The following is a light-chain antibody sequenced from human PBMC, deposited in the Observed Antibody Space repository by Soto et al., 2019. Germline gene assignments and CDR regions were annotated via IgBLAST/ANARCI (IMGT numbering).Light chain of an antibody. CDR1: SSDIGGHNY. CDR3: TSYMSGTTV. J-gene: IGLJ3*02. CDR2: EVS. Sequence: QSVLTQPASVSGSPGQSIVISCTGTSSDIGGHNYVSWYQHHPDKAPKLMIYEVSNRPSGISYRFSGSKSGNTASLTISGLQAEDEADYYCTSYMSGTTVFGGGTKVTVL. V-gene: IGLV2-14*01.